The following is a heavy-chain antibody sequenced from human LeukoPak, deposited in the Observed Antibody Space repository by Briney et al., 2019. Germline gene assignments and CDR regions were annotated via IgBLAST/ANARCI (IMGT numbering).Heavy chain of an antibody. J-gene: IGHJ5*02. CDR1: GYTFTSYY. V-gene: IGHV1-2*02. CDR2: INPNSGGT. D-gene: IGHD3-22*01. CDR3: ARATTTTMIVDSWFDP. Sequence: ASVKVSCKASGYTFTSYYMHWVRQAPGQGLEWMGWINPNSGGTNYAQKFQGRVTMTRDTSISTAYMELSRLRSDDTAVYYCARATTTTMIVDSWFDPWGQGTLVTVSS.